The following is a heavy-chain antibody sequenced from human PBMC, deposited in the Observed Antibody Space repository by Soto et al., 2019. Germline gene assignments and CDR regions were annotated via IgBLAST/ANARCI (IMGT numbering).Heavy chain of an antibody. V-gene: IGHV4-59*01. Sequence: SETLSLTCTVSGGSITSYNWNWLRQPPGKALEWIGYVYNSGSTNYNPSLKSRVTISVDTSKNQFSLKVNSVTAADTAVYYCARRAVVAVTGSLDNWLDPWGQGILVTAPQ. CDR1: GGSITSYN. CDR2: VYNSGST. J-gene: IGHJ5*02. CDR3: ARRAVVAVTGSLDNWLDP. D-gene: IGHD2-21*01.